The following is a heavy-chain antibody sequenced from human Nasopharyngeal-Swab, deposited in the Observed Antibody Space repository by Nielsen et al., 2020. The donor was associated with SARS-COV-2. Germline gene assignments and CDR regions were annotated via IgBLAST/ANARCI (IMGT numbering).Heavy chain of an antibody. J-gene: IGHJ6*03. CDR1: GFTFRSYS. Sequence: GESLKISCAASGFTFRSYSMNWVRQAPGKGLEWVSAISGSGGSTYYADSVKGRFTISRDNSKNTLYLQMNSLRAEDTAVYYCAKDHRGRYRSITIFPEGYYYMDVWGKGTTVTVSS. V-gene: IGHV3-23*01. D-gene: IGHD3-9*01. CDR2: ISGSGGST. CDR3: AKDHRGRYRSITIFPEGYYYMDV.